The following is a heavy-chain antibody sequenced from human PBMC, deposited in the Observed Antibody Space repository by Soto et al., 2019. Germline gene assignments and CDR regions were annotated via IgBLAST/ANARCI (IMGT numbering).Heavy chain of an antibody. D-gene: IGHD5-18*01. V-gene: IGHV3-48*02. J-gene: IGHJ4*02. Sequence: EVQLVESGGGLVQPGGSLRLSCASSGFTFSSYSMKWVRQAPGKGLEWVSYISSSSSTIYYADSVKGRFTIYRDNSKNSLYLQMNSLRYEDTAVYYCARDPGSSYGPPDYWGQGTLVTVSS. CDR3: ARDPGSSYGPPDY. CDR2: ISSSSSTI. CDR1: GFTFSSYS.